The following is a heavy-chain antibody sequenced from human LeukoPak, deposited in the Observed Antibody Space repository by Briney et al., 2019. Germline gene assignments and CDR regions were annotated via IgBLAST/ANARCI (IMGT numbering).Heavy chain of an antibody. CDR3: ARSASPGVPAAIFFDY. Sequence: GASVKVSCKASGGTFSSYAISWVRQATGQGLEWMGGIIPIFGTANYAQKFQGRVTITADESTSTAYMELSSLRSEDTAVYYCARSASPGVPAAIFFDYWGQGTLVTVSS. J-gene: IGHJ4*02. V-gene: IGHV1-69*13. D-gene: IGHD2-2*01. CDR1: GGTFSSYA. CDR2: IIPIFGTA.